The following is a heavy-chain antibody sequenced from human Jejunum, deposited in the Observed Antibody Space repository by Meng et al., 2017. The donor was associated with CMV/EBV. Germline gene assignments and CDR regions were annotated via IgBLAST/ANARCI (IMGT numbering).Heavy chain of an antibody. CDR3: ARDNDGSSHYSQFDY. Sequence: SGFPLNSYGIHWVRQLPGKGLEWVAVLWYDGSRKYFADSVQGRFSISRDDSKNTVYLQMDSLRAEDTAVYYCARDNDGSSHYSQFDYWGQGTLVTVSS. CDR1: GFPLNSYG. J-gene: IGHJ4*02. V-gene: IGHV3-33*01. D-gene: IGHD3-22*01. CDR2: LWYDGSRK.